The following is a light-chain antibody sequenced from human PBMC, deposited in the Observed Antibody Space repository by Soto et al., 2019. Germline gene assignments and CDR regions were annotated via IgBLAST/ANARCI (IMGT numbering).Light chain of an antibody. CDR3: QQTHAVPLT. CDR2: GAS. Sequence: DVQMTQSPSSLSASVGDTVTIACRASQPISNYLNWYQQKPGEVPKVLIFGASSLRSGVPSRFSGSGYRTDFTLTINNLHPDDIATYYCQQTHAVPLTFCQGT. V-gene: IGKV1-39*01. CDR1: QPISNY. J-gene: IGKJ1*01.